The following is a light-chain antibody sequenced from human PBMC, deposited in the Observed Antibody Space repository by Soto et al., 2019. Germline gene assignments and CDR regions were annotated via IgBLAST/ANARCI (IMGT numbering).Light chain of an antibody. CDR2: DAS. J-gene: IGKJ5*01. V-gene: IGKV1-13*02. Sequence: AIQLTQSPSSLSASVGDRVTITCRASQGISSALAWYQQKPGKAPKLLIYDASSLERGVTSRFSGSGSGTDFTLTISSLQPEDFATYYCEEFNSYLITFGQGTRLEIK. CDR3: EEFNSYLIT. CDR1: QGISSA.